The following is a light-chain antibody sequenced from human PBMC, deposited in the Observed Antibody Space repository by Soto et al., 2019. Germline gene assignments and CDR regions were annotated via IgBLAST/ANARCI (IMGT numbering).Light chain of an antibody. Sequence: DIQMTQSPSTLSASVGDRVTITCRASQSITNRLAWYQQKPGKAPKVLIYDASSLESGVPSRFSGSGSGTQFILTISSLQPDDFATYWCQHYGGLWTFGQVTKVDIK. CDR3: QHYGGLWT. J-gene: IGKJ1*01. CDR1: QSITNR. CDR2: DAS. V-gene: IGKV1-5*01.